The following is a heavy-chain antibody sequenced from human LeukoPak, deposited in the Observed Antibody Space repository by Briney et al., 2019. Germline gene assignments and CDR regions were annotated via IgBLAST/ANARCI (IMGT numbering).Heavy chain of an antibody. D-gene: IGHD5-18*01. J-gene: IGHJ4*02. CDR2: IYYSGST. Sequence: SETLSLTCTASGGSISSYYWSWIRQPPGKGLEWIGYIYYSGSTNYNPSLKSRVTISVDTSKNKFSLKLSSVTAADTAVYYCARARYSYGYFDYWGQGTLVTVSS. CDR3: ARARYSYGYFDY. CDR1: GGSISSYY. V-gene: IGHV4-59*01.